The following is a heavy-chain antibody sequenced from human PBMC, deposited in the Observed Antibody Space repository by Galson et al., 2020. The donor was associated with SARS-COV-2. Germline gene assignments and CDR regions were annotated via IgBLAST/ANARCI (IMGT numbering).Heavy chain of an antibody. CDR3: ARGRLIVVVVTRYWYFDL. J-gene: IGHJ2*01. D-gene: IGHD3-22*01. Sequence: SETLSLTCAVYGGSFSGYYWSWIRQPPGKGLEWIGEINHSGSTNYNPSLKSRVTISVDTSKNQFSLKLSSVTAADTAVYYCARGRLIVVVVTRYWYFDLWGRGTLVTVSS. CDR2: INHSGST. V-gene: IGHV4-34*01. CDR1: GGSFSGYY.